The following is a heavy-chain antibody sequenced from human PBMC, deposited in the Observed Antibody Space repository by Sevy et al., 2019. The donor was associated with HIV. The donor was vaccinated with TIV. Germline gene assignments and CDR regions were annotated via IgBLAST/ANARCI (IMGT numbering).Heavy chain of an antibody. CDR1: GDSIISNIHY. J-gene: IGHJ2*01. CDR3: ARGGEGVIPAPVLGLGPWRKYWYFDL. V-gene: IGHV4-39*01. CDR2: IYYTGRT. D-gene: IGHD2-2*02. Sequence: SETLSLTCTVSGDSIISNIHYWGWIRQSPGKGLEWIGSIYYTGRTYYSPSLKSRVTVSIDTSKNQFSLNLNSVTAAETAVYYCARGGEGVIPAPVLGLGPWRKYWYFDLWGRGTLVTVSS.